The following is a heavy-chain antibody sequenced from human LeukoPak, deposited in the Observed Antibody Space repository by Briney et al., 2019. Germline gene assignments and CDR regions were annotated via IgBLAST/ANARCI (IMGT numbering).Heavy chain of an antibody. V-gene: IGHV5-51*01. Sequence: GESLKISCKASGYSFTNYWIGWVCQMPGKGLEWMGSIYPADSDTRNRPSFQGQVTISADKSINTAYLQLSSLKASDTAMYYCARQFKMVTAYDYWGQGTLVTVSS. J-gene: IGHJ4*02. CDR1: GYSFTNYW. CDR2: IYPADSDT. D-gene: IGHD5-18*01. CDR3: ARQFKMVTAYDY.